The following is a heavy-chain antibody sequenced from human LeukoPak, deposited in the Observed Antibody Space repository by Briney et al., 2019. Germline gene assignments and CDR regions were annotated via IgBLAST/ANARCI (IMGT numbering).Heavy chain of an antibody. D-gene: IGHD3-22*01. V-gene: IGHV4-4*07. J-gene: IGHJ5*02. CDR2: IYTSGST. CDR3: ARRRGVRRFDSSAGYNWFDP. CDR1: GGSISSYY. Sequence: ETSETLSLTCIVSGGSISSYYWSWIRQPAGKGLEWIGRIYTSGSTNYNPSLKSRVTISVDTSKNQFSLKLSSVTAADTAVYYCARRRGVRRFDSSAGYNWFDPWGQGTLVTVSS.